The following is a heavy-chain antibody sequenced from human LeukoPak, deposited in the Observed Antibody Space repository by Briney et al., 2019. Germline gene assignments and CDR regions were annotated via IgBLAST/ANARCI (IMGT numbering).Heavy chain of an antibody. V-gene: IGHV3-66*02. CDR3: VSSTGQQLIPYDY. J-gene: IGHJ4*02. CDR1: GINVSTNY. Sequence: GGSLRLSCAASGINVSTNYMTWIRQAPGKGPEWVSLIYGGGAAYYAESVRGRFIISRDNSKNTLFLQMNSLRAEDTAVYYCVSSTGQQLIPYDYWGQGTHVAVSS. D-gene: IGHD6-13*01. CDR2: IYGGGAA.